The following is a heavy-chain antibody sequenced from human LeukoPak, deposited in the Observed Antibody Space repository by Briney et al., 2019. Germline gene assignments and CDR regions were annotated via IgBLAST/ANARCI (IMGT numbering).Heavy chain of an antibody. CDR1: GGSISSHY. V-gene: IGHV4-59*11. D-gene: IGHD3-10*01. CDR2: IYYSGST. J-gene: IGHJ6*03. CDR3: ARANGSGAYYNRYYYYYMDV. Sequence: SETLSLTCTVSGGSISSHYWNWIRQPPRKGLEWIGYIYYSGSTNYNPSLKSRVTISVDTSKNQFSLKLSSVTAADTAVYYCARANGSGAYYNRYYYYYMDVWGKGTTVTVSS.